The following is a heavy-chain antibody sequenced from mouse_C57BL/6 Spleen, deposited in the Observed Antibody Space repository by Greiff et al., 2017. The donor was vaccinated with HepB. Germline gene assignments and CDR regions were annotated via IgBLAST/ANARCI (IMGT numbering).Heavy chain of an antibody. CDR2: IYPRDGST. CDR1: GYTFTSYD. D-gene: IGHD4-1*01. CDR3: ATWEEAPPY. J-gene: IGHJ3*01. V-gene: IGHV1-85*01. Sequence: VKLMESGPELVKPGASVKLSCKASGYTFTSYDINWVKQRPGQGLEWIGWIYPRDGSTKYNEKFKGKATLTVDTSSSTAYMELHSLTSEDSAVYFCATWEEAPPYWGQGTLVTVSA.